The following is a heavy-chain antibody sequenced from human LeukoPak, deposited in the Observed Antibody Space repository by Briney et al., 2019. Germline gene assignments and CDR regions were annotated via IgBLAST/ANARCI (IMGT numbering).Heavy chain of an antibody. V-gene: IGHV3-23*01. J-gene: IGHJ2*01. Sequence: PGGSLRLSCAASGFTFSGYAMNWVRQAPGKGVEWVSVISGSGSSTYYADAVEGRFTISRDNSMNTLYLQMNSLRAEDTAVSYCAKDRGSSSSDWYFDLWGRGTVVTVSS. CDR2: ISGSGSST. CDR1: GFTFSGYA. CDR3: AKDRGSSSSDWYFDL. D-gene: IGHD6-6*01.